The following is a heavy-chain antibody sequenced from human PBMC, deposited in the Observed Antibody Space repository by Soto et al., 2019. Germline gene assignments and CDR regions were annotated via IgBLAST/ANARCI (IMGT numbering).Heavy chain of an antibody. CDR2: ISGNGGST. CDR1: GFSFSTYW. D-gene: IGHD3-10*01. CDR3: AKWDYGSGMGV. V-gene: IGHV3-23*01. Sequence: PGGSLRLSCAASGFSFSTYWMQWVRQAPGEGLEWVSSISGNGGSTYYADSVKGRFTISRGNSKNTLYLQMNSLRAEDTAVYYCAKWDYGSGMGVWGQGTTVTVSS. J-gene: IGHJ6*02.